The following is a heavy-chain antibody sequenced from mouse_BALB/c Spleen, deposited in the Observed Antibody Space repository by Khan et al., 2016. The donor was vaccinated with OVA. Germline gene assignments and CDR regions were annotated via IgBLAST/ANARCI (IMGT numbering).Heavy chain of an antibody. D-gene: IGHD2-14*01. Sequence: QVQLKESGPGLVAPSQSLSITCTVSGFSLSRYHIHWVRQPPGKGLDWLGMIWGGGGTDYNSTLKSRLSISKDNSKSQVFLKMNSLQTDDSAMYYCARADYRYDGYYAMDYWGQGTSVTVSS. CDR1: GFSLSRYH. J-gene: IGHJ4*01. CDR3: ARADYRYDGYYAMDY. CDR2: IWGGGGT. V-gene: IGHV2-6-4*01.